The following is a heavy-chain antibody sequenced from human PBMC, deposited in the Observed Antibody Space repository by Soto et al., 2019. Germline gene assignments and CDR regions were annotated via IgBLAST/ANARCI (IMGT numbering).Heavy chain of an antibody. CDR1: GGSITSTNYQ. Sequence: QLQLQESGPRLVKPSETLSLTCTVSGGSITSTNYQWGWIRQPPGKGLEWIGSFYYSGSTHHNPSLKSRVTISVDTSKNQFSLKLSSVTAADTAVYYCAILSGMDVWGQGTTVTVSS. V-gene: IGHV4-39*01. CDR2: FYYSGST. J-gene: IGHJ6*02. CDR3: AILSGMDV.